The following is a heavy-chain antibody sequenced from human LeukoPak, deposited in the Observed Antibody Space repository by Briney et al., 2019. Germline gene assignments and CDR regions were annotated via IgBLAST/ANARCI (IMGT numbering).Heavy chain of an antibody. J-gene: IGHJ5*02. CDR3: ARDVLDYGGNGDIWFDP. CDR2: IYHSGST. D-gene: IGHD4-23*01. Sequence: SETLSLTCAVSGGSISSGGYSWSWIRQPPGKGLEWIGYIYHSGSTYYNPSLKSRVTISVDRSKNQFSLKLSSVTAADTAVYYCARDVLDYGGNGDIWFDPWGQGTLVTVSS. CDR1: GGSISSGGYS. V-gene: IGHV4-30-2*01.